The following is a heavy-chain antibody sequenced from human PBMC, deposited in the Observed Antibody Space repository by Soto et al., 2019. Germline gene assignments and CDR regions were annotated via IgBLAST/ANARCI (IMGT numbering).Heavy chain of an antibody. V-gene: IGHV3-48*02. D-gene: IGHD5-12*01. CDR2: ISSSSSTI. Sequence: GGSLRLSCAASGFTFSSYSMNWVRQAPGKGLEWVSYISSSSSTIYYADSVKGRFTISRDNAKNSLYLQMNSLRDEDTAVYYCARKILIVATIELAFDYWGQGTLVTVSS. J-gene: IGHJ4*02. CDR3: ARKILIVATIELAFDY. CDR1: GFTFSSYS.